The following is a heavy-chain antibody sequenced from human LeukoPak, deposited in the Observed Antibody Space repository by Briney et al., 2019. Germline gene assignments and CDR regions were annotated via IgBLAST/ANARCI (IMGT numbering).Heavy chain of an antibody. D-gene: IGHD6-13*01. CDR1: GFSFSRYG. V-gene: IGHV3-21*01. Sequence: GGSPRLSGEAPGFSFSRYGMNWVRQAPGKGLEGVSSITSSSRYINYADSVRGRFTISRDNAKNSLFLQMSSLRVEDTAIYYCARFYGGSWFLDYWGQGTLVTVSS. CDR2: ITSSSRYI. CDR3: ARFYGGSWFLDY. J-gene: IGHJ4*02.